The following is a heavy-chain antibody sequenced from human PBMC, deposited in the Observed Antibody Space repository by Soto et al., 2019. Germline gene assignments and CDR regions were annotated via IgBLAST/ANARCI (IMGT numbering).Heavy chain of an antibody. CDR1: GFTFSSYA. CDR3: AKARGQTMIDDFYFDY. V-gene: IGHV3-23*01. D-gene: IGHD3-22*01. CDR2: ISGSGGST. Sequence: GSLRLSCAASGFTFSSYAMSWVRQAPGKGLEWVSAISGSGGSTYYADSVKGRFTISRDNSKNTLYLQMNSLRAEDTAVYYCAKARGQTMIDDFYFDYWGQGTLVTVSS. J-gene: IGHJ4*02.